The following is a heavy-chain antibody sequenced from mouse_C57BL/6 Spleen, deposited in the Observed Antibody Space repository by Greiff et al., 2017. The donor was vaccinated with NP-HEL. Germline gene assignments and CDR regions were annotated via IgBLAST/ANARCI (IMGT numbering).Heavy chain of an antibody. CDR1: GYTFTSYW. D-gene: IGHD1-1*01. Sequence: QVQLQQSGAELVMPGASVKLSCKASGYTFTSYWMHWVKQRPGQGLEWIGEIDPSDSYTNYNQKFKGKSTLTVDKSSSTAYMQLSSLTSEDSAVYYCARRGGSSYGGWYFDVWGTGTTVTVSS. J-gene: IGHJ1*03. V-gene: IGHV1-69*01. CDR3: ARRGGSSYGGWYFDV. CDR2: IDPSDSYT.